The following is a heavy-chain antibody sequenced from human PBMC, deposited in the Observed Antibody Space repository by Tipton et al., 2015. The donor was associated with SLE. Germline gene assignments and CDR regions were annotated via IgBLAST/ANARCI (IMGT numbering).Heavy chain of an antibody. D-gene: IGHD1-14*01. CDR3: AKSPLGGTSLLYFDF. Sequence: SLRLSCSASEFIFNNYAMSWVRQVPEKGLNWVAAISRSGIATYYADDVKGRFTISRDNSNNMVFLEMGSLRAEDTAVYFCAKSPLGGTSLLYFDFWGHGTLVTVS. CDR1: EFIFNNYA. J-gene: IGHJ4*01. CDR2: ISRSGIAT. V-gene: IGHV3-23*01.